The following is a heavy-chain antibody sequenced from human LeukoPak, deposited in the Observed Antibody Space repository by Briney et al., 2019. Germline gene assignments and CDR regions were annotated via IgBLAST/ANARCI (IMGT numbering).Heavy chain of an antibody. Sequence: GGSLRLSCAASGFTFSSYAMTWVRQAPGKGLEWVSSISDSGGRTYYADSVKGRCTISRDNSKNTLYLQMNSLRAEDTAVYYCARRAGAYSHPYDYWGQGTLVTVSS. CDR3: ARRAGAYSHPYDY. D-gene: IGHD4/OR15-4a*01. CDR2: ISDSGGRT. CDR1: GFTFSSYA. J-gene: IGHJ4*02. V-gene: IGHV3-23*01.